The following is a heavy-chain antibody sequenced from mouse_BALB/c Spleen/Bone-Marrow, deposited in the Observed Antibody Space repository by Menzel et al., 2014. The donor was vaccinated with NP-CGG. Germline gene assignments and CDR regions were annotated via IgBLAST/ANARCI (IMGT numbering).Heavy chain of an antibody. CDR2: IYYSGTI. Sequence: EVQVVESGPGLVKPSQTVSLTCTVTGISITTGNYRWSWIRQFPGNKLEWIGYIYYSGTITYNPSLTSRTTITRDTSKNQFFLEMNSLTAEDTATYYCARENDAPYAMDYWGQGTSVTVSS. CDR3: ARENDAPYAMDY. CDR1: GISITTGNYR. V-gene: IGHV3-5*02. J-gene: IGHJ4*01. D-gene: IGHD2-3*01.